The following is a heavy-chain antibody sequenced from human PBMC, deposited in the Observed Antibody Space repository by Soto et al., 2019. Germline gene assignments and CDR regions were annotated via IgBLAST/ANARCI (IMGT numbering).Heavy chain of an antibody. CDR2: INHLTTT. CDR1: GGSVSSYE. D-gene: IGHD5-18*01. V-gene: IGHV4-34*01. Sequence: SETLALSCAVYGGSVSSYEGSWIRQTPGKGLEWIGEINHLTTTNYNPSLKSRVIISLDTPKNQFSLKLSSVTAADTAVYYCARGYDTALAPIFWGQGILVTVSS. J-gene: IGHJ4*02. CDR3: ARGYDTALAPIF.